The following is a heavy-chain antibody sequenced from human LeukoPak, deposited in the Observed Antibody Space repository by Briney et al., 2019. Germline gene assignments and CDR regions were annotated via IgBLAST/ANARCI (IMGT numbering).Heavy chain of an antibody. V-gene: IGHV4-59*01. D-gene: IGHD5-24*01. CDR1: GGSISSYY. CDR3: ARRPSRDGYNA. Sequence: SETLSLTCTVSGGSISSYYWSWIRQPPGKGLEWIGYIYYSGSTNYNPSLKSRITISVDTSKNQFSLKLSSVTAADTAVYYCARRPSRDGYNAWSQGTLVTVSS. J-gene: IGHJ4*02. CDR2: IYYSGST.